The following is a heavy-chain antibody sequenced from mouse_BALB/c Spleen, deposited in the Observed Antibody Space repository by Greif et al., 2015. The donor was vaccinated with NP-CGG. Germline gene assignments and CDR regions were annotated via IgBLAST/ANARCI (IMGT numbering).Heavy chain of an antibody. CDR3: AGLFDY. CDR2: ISSGSSTI. J-gene: IGHJ2*01. CDR1: GFTFSSFG. Sequence: EVKVVESGGGLVQPGGSRKLSCAASGFTFSSFGMHWVRQAPEKGLEWVAYISSGSSTIYYADTVKGRFTISRDNPKNTLFLQMTSLRSEDTAMYYCAGLFDYWGQGTTLTVSS. V-gene: IGHV5-17*02.